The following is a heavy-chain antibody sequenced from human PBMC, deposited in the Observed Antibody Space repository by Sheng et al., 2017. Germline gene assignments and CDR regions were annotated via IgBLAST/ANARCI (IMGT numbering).Heavy chain of an antibody. J-gene: IGHJ4*02. Sequence: QITLKESGPTLVKPTQTLTLTCTFSGFSLSTSGVGVGWIRQPPGKALEWLALIYWDDDKRYSPSLKSRLTITKDTSKNQVVLTMTNMDPVDTATYYCAHRRFDSSSWYPLDYFDYWGQGTLVTVSS. D-gene: IGHD6-13*01. CDR1: GFSLSTSGVG. V-gene: IGHV2-5*02. CDR2: IYWDDDK. CDR3: AHRRFDSSSWYPLDYFDY.